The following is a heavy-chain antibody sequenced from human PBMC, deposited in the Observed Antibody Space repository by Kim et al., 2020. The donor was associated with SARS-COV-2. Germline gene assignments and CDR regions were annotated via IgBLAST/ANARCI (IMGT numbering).Heavy chain of an antibody. J-gene: IGHJ4*02. CDR3: ARGGYGDYPYCFDY. Sequence: SQKFQGGGTITRDTSASTAYMGLSSLRSEDTAVYYCARGGYGDYPYCFDYWGQGTLVTVSS. D-gene: IGHD4-17*01. V-gene: IGHV1-3*01.